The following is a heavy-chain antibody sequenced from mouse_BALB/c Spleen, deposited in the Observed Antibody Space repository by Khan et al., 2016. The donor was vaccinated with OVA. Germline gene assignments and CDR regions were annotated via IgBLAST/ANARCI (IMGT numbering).Heavy chain of an antibody. V-gene: IGHV5-6-5*01. CDR2: ISSGGST. CDR3: TRLVDY. Sequence: EVQLVESGGGLVKPGGSLKLSCAASGFTFSSYAMSWVRQTPEKRLKWVASISSGGSTYYPDTVKGRFTISRDDARNLLYLQMSSLRSEDTAMYYCTRLVDYWGQGTSVTVSS. J-gene: IGHJ4*01. CDR1: GFTFSSYA.